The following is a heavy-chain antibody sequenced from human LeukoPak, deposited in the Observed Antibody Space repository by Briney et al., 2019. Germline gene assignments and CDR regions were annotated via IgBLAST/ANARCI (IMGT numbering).Heavy chain of an antibody. CDR2: IKQDGSDK. D-gene: IGHD7-27*01. CDR1: GFTFNSYT. V-gene: IGHV3-7*01. CDR3: ARNWGSLDY. Sequence: GGSLRLSCAASGFTFNSYTMSWVRQAPGKGLEWVASIKQDGSDKYYVDSVKGRFTISRDNAKNSLDLQMNSLRAEDTAVYYCARNWGSLDYWGQGTLVTVSS. J-gene: IGHJ4*02.